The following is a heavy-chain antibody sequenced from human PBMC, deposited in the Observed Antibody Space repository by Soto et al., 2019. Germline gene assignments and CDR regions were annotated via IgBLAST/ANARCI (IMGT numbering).Heavy chain of an antibody. J-gene: IGHJ4*02. CDR1: GYSFTNYW. V-gene: IGHV5-51*01. CDR2: IYPSDSDT. D-gene: IGHD2-2*01. Sequence: PGESLKISCKASGYSFTNYWIGWVRQMPWKGLEWMGIIYPSDSDTRYSPSFQGQVTISADKSINTAYLQWSSLKASDTALYFCARLKGTIVVPPPAAYFPYWGQGTLVTVSS. CDR3: ARLKGTIVVPPPAAYFPY.